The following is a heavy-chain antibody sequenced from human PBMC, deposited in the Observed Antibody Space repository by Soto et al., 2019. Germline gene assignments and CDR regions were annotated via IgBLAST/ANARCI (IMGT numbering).Heavy chain of an antibody. CDR1: GGSFSGYY. Sequence: QVQLQQWGAGLLKPSETLSLTCAVYGGSFSGYYWSWIHQPPGKGLEWIGEINHSGSTNYKPSLKSRVTISVDASENQFSLKLSSVTAADTAVYYCARGERCSSTSFYASLWMIGHWFDPWGQGTLVTVSS. D-gene: IGHD2-2*01. V-gene: IGHV4-34*01. J-gene: IGHJ5*02. CDR3: ARGERCSSTSFYASLWMIGHWFDP. CDR2: INHSGST.